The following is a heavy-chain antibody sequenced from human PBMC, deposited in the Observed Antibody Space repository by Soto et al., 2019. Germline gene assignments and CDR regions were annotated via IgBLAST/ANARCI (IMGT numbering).Heavy chain of an antibody. CDR3: ARGPRGDIVVVPSAPVGYYYGMDV. CDR1: GGSFSGYY. J-gene: IGHJ6*02. Sequence: SETLSLTCAVSGGSFSGYYWSWIRQPPGKGLEWIGEINHSGSTNYNPSLKSRVTISVDTSKNQFSLKLSSVTAADTAVYYCARGPRGDIVVVPSAPVGYYYGMDVWGQGTTVTVSS. CDR2: INHSGST. D-gene: IGHD2-2*01. V-gene: IGHV4-34*01.